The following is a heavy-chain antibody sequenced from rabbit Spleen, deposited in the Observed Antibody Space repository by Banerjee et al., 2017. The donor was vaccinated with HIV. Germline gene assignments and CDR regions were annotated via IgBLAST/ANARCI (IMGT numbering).Heavy chain of an antibody. Sequence: QEQLVESGGGLVQPGGSLQLSCKASGFDFSSYGVSWVRQAPGKGLEWIACIDSGSHDFTYSASWAKGRFTISKTSSTTVTLQMTSLTVADTATYFCARDTGSSFSTYGMDLWGQGTLVTVS. CDR1: GFDFSSYG. J-gene: IGHJ6*01. CDR3: ARDTGSSFSTYGMDL. D-gene: IGHD8-1*01. CDR2: IDSGSHDFT. V-gene: IGHV1S45*01.